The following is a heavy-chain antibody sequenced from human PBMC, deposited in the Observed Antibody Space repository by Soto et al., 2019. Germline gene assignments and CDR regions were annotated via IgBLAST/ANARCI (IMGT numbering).Heavy chain of an antibody. J-gene: IGHJ6*02. V-gene: IGHV6-1*01. CDR3: ARDRCSSTSCYKGTYYYYGMDV. CDR2: TYYRSKWYN. D-gene: IGHD2-2*02. Sequence: SQTLSLTCAISGDSVSSNSAAWNWIRQSPSRGLEWLGRTYYRSKWYNDYAVSVKSRITINPDKSKNQFSLQLNSVTPEDTAVYYCARDRCSSTSCYKGTYYYYGMDVWGQGTTVTVSS. CDR1: GDSVSSNSAA.